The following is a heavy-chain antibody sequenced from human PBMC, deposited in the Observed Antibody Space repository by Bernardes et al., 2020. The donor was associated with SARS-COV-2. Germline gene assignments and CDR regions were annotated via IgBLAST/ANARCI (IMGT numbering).Heavy chain of an antibody. J-gene: IGHJ6*02. CDR1: GFTFSNAW. CDR3: TTEPPSITIFGVVIFDYYGIDV. D-gene: IGHD3-3*01. Sequence: GGSLRLSCAASGFTFSNAWMSWVRQAPGKGLEWVGRIKSKTDGGTTDYAAPVKGRFTISRDDSKNTLYLQMNSLKTEDTAVYYCTTEPPSITIFGVVIFDYYGIDVWGQGTTVTVSS. CDR2: IKSKTDGGTT. V-gene: IGHV3-15*01.